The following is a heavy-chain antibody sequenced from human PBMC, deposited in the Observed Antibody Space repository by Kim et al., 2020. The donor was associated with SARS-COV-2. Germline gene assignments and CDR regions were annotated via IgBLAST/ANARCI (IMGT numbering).Heavy chain of an antibody. Sequence: RRFVDSVRGRFTISRDNAKNSVFLQMNSLRAEASGVYYCATSMVRAAYDYWGQGTLVTVSS. J-gene: IGHJ4*02. CDR2: R. CDR3: ATSMVRAAYDY. V-gene: IGHV3-7*03. D-gene: IGHD3-10*01.